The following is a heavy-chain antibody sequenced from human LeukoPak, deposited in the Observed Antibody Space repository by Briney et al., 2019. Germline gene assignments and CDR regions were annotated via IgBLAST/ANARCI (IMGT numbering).Heavy chain of an antibody. Sequence: SETLSLTCTVSGCSISSYYWSWIRQPPEKGLEWIGYIYYSGSTNYNPSLKSRFTISVDTSKNQFSLKLSSVTAADTAVYYCARHPSGSGWIRAAFDIWGQGTMVTVSS. CDR1: GCSISSYY. V-gene: IGHV4-59*08. J-gene: IGHJ3*02. D-gene: IGHD6-19*01. CDR3: ARHPSGSGWIRAAFDI. CDR2: IYYSGST.